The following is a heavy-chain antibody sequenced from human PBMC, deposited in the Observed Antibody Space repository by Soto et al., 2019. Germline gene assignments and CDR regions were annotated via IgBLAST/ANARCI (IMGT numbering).Heavy chain of an antibody. CDR2: IYYSGYT. D-gene: IGHD3-10*01. Sequence: SETLFLTCTASGGSISPYYWSWIRQPPGEGMEWLGYIYYSGYTNYNPSLKSRLTISVDTSKNQFSLRLSSVTAADTAVYFCARLIRDASGSYRLDYWGRGTLVTVSS. J-gene: IGHJ4*02. CDR1: GGSISPYY. V-gene: IGHV4-59*08. CDR3: ARLIRDASGSYRLDY.